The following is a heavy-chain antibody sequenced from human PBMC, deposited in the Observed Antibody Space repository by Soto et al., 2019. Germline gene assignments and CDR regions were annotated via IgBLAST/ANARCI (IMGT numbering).Heavy chain of an antibody. V-gene: IGHV3-7*01. D-gene: IGHD2-8*02. CDR3: VKDKDRTWSFDY. J-gene: IGHJ4*02. Sequence: PGGSLRLSCAASGFTFSRNWMSWVRQAPGKGLEWVANIKQDGTEKYYVDSVKGRFTISRDNSKNTLYLQMDSLRPEDTALYHCVKDKDRTWSFDYWGQGTLVTVSS. CDR1: GFTFSRNW. CDR2: IKQDGTEK.